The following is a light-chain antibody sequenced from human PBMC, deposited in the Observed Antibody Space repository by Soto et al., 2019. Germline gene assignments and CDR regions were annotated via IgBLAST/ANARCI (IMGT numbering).Light chain of an antibody. V-gene: IGKV3-11*01. CDR3: HQDGSSQT. Sequence: EIVLTQSPATLSLSPGERATLSCRASQSVSNYLAWYQQKPGQARMLLIYDATSRATVIPARFSVSGSGTVFTLTISSLEPEDVAVHCWHQDGSSQTFGQGTKVDI. CDR1: QSVSNY. J-gene: IGKJ1*01. CDR2: DAT.